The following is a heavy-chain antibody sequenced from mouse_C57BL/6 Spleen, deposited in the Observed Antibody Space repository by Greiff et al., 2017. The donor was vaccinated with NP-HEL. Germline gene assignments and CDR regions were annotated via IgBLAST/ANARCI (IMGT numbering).Heavy chain of an antibody. CDR1: GYAFSSYW. V-gene: IGHV1-80*01. CDR3: ARSTMITTSLFDY. J-gene: IGHJ2*01. Sequence: QVQLQQSGAELVKPGASVKISCKASGYAFSSYWMNWVKQRPGKGLEWIGQIYPGDGDTNYNGKFKGKATLTADKSSSTAYMQLSSLTSEDSAVYFCARSTMITTSLFDYWGQGTTLTVSS. D-gene: IGHD2-4*01. CDR2: IYPGDGDT.